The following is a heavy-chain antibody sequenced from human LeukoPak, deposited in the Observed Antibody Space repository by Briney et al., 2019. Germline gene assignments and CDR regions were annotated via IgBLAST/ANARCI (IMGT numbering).Heavy chain of an antibody. V-gene: IGHV3-23*01. CDR1: GFTFSNYA. D-gene: IGHD2-15*01. CDR2: ISANGGRT. Sequence: GGSLRLSCVASGFTFSNYAMSWARQAPGKGLEWVAAISANGGRTYYTESVKGHFTISRDNSKNTLYLQMNSLRADDTAVYYCAKGPERRGFCTGSSCYSDCWGQGTLVTVSS. CDR3: AKGPERRGFCTGSSCYSDC. J-gene: IGHJ4*02.